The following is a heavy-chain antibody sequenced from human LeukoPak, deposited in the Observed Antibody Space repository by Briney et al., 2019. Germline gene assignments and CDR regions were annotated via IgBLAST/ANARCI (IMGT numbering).Heavy chain of an antibody. CDR1: GYSFTTYW. D-gene: IGHD2-15*01. Sequence: GEALKTSCKGSGYSFTTYWNGWVRQMPGEGLEWMGIIYPGDSDTRYSPSFQGHVTISADKSNTTAYLQLSTLTASDTAMYYCVILEMVTAADAFDYWGQGTLVTVSS. J-gene: IGHJ4*02. V-gene: IGHV5-51*01. CDR2: IYPGDSDT. CDR3: VILEMVTAADAFDY.